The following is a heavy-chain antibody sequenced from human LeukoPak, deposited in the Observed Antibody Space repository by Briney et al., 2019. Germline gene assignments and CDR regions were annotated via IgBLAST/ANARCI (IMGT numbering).Heavy chain of an antibody. Sequence: PGGSLRLSCAASGFTFSSYAMHWVRQAPGKGLEWVAVISYDGSNKYYADSVKGRFTISRDNAKNSLYLQMNSLRAEDTAVYYCASWVVPAAIDYWGQGTLVTVSS. V-gene: IGHV3-30*04. J-gene: IGHJ4*02. CDR3: ASWVVPAAIDY. D-gene: IGHD2-2*01. CDR2: ISYDGSNK. CDR1: GFTFSSYA.